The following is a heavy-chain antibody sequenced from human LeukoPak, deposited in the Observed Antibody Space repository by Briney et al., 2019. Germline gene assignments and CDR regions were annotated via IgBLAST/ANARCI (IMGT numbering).Heavy chain of an antibody. CDR2: INHSGST. Sequence: SETLSLTCAVYGGSFSGYYWSWIRQPPGKGLEWIGEINHSGSTNYNPSLKSRVTISVDTSKNQFSLKLSYVTAADTAVYYCAVGSGLGYWGQGTLVTVSS. D-gene: IGHD1-26*01. V-gene: IGHV4-34*01. CDR3: AVGSGLGY. J-gene: IGHJ4*02. CDR1: GGSFSGYY.